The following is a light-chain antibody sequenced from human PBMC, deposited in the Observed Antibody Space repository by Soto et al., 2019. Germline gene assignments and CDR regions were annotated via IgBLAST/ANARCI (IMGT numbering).Light chain of an antibody. J-gene: IGLJ1*01. Sequence: QSVLTQPASVSGSPGPSITISCTGTSRDVGGYNYVSWYQQHPGKAPKLMIYEVSNRPSGVSNRFSGSKSGNTASLTISGLQAEDEADYYCSSYTSSSTYVFGTGTKVTVL. CDR3: SSYTSSSTYV. CDR1: SRDVGGYNY. CDR2: EVS. V-gene: IGLV2-14*01.